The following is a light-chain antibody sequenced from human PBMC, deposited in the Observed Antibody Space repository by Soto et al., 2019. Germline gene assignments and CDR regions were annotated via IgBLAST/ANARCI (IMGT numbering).Light chain of an antibody. J-gene: IGKJ1*01. CDR3: QQSYSSWT. V-gene: IGKV1-39*01. Sequence: DIQMTQSPSSLSAFVGDRVTITCRASQRISIYLNWYQQKPGKAPNLLIYAASSLQSGVPSRFSGSESGTEFTLTISNLQPEDFATYYCQQSYSSWTFGQGTKVEIK. CDR2: AAS. CDR1: QRISIY.